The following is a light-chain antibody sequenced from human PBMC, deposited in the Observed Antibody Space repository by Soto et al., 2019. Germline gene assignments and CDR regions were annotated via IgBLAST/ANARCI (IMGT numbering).Light chain of an antibody. CDR1: QSVSSSY. V-gene: IGKV3-20*01. CDR3: QQYGYLPLYT. CDR2: GAS. J-gene: IGKJ2*01. Sequence: EIVLTQSPANLSLSPGERATLSCRASQSVSSSYLAWYQQRPGQAPRLLIYGASSRATGISDRFSGSGSGTDFTLTISRLEPEDFAVYFCQQYGYLPLYTFGQGTKLEVK.